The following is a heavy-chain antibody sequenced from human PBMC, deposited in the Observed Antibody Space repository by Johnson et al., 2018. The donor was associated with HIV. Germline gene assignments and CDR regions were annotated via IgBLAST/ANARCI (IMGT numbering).Heavy chain of an antibody. CDR2: IRYDGSNK. J-gene: IGHJ3*02. D-gene: IGHD3-10*01. CDR3: ARLPGSPRGAFDI. V-gene: IGHV3-33*08. Sequence: VQLVESGGGVVQPGRSLRLSCAASGFTFSSYAMHWVRQAPGKGLEWVAFIRYDGSNKYYADSVKGRFTISRDNSKNTLYLQMNSLRAEDTAVYYCARLPGSPRGAFDIWGQGTMVTVSS. CDR1: GFTFSSYA.